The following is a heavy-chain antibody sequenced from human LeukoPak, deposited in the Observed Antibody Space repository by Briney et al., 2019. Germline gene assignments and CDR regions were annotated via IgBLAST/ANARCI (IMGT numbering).Heavy chain of an antibody. V-gene: IGHV1-8*01. Sequence: ASVKVSCKASGYTFTSYDINWVRQATGQGLEWMGWMNPNRGNTGYAQKFQGRVTMTRNTSISTAYMELRRLRSENTAVYYCARGFLGVYSSGWFDAFDIWGQGTMVTVSS. CDR2: MNPNRGNT. CDR3: ARGFLGVYSSGWFDAFDI. CDR1: GYTFTSYD. D-gene: IGHD6-19*01. J-gene: IGHJ3*02.